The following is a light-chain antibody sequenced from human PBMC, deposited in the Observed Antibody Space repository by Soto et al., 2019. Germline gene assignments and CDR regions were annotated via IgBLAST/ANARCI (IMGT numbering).Light chain of an antibody. V-gene: IGKV3-15*01. CDR1: QSVSSN. CDR3: QQYNNWPPVT. Sequence: EIVMTQSPATLSVSPGERATLSCRASQSVSSNLAWYQQNPGQAPRLLIYGASTRATGIPARFSGSGSGTEFTLTISSRQSEDFAVYYCQQYNNWPPVTFGGGTKVEIK. J-gene: IGKJ4*01. CDR2: GAS.